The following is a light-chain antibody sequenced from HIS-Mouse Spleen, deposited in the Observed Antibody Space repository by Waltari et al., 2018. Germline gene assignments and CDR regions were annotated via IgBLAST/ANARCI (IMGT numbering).Light chain of an antibody. J-gene: IGLJ3*02. CDR3: QSYDSSLSGWV. CDR1: SSHLRAGYE. V-gene: IGLV1-40*01. Sequence: QSVLTQPPSVSGAPGQRVPISCTGSSSHLRAGYEFTRYPQRPGTAPKLLIYGNSNRPSGVPDRFSGSKSGTSASLAITGLQAEDEADYYCQSYDSSLSGWVFGGGTKLTVL. CDR2: GNS.